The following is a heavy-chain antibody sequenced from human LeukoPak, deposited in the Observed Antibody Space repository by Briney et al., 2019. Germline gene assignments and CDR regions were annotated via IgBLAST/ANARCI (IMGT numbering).Heavy chain of an antibody. CDR3: ARGICSSTSCPTFY. V-gene: IGHV3-30*09. J-gene: IGHJ4*02. Sequence: PGRSLRLSCAASGFTFSSYAMHWVRQAPGKGLEWVAVISYDGSNKYYADSVKGRFAISRDNSKNTLYLLMNSLRAEDTAVYYCARGICSSTSCPTFYWGQGTLVTVSS. D-gene: IGHD2-2*01. CDR1: GFTFSSYA. CDR2: ISYDGSNK.